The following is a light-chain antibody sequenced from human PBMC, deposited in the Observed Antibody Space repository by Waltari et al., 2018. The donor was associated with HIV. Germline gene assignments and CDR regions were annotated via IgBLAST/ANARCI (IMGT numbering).Light chain of an antibody. CDR1: QNLSRW. CDR3: QHYNSYPWT. CDR2: KAS. Sequence: DIQMTQSPSSLSASVGDRVTITCRASQNLSRWLAWYQQKPGKVPKPLIYKASSLESGVPSRFSGSGSGTDFSLSISTLQPDDFATYYCQHYNSYPWTFGPGTRVEIK. V-gene: IGKV1-5*03. J-gene: IGKJ1*01.